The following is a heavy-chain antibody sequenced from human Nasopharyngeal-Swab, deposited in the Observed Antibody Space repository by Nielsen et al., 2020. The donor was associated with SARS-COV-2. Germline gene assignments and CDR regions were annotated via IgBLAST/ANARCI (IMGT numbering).Heavy chain of an antibody. CDR2: IYYSGST. V-gene: IGHV4-59*01. D-gene: IGHD1-26*01. Sequence: SETLSLTCTVSGGSISSYYWSWIRQPPGKGLEWIGYIYYSGSTNYNPSLKSRVTISVETSKNKFSLKLSSVTAADTAVYYCAGYSGSYCWFDPWGQGTLVTVSS. CDR3: AGYSGSYCWFDP. CDR1: GGSISSYY. J-gene: IGHJ5*02.